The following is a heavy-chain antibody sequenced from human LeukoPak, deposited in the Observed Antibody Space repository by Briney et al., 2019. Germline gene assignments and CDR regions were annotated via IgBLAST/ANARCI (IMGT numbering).Heavy chain of an antibody. CDR1: GGSISGYY. CDR2: IYYSGST. V-gene: IGHV4-59*01. Sequence: PSETLSLTCTVSGGSISGYYWSWIRQPPGKGLEWIGYIYYSGSTNYNPSLKSQVTISVDTSKNQSSLKLSSVTAADTAVYYCARMDSGSYYPFDYWGQGTLVTVSS. D-gene: IGHD1-26*01. J-gene: IGHJ4*02. CDR3: ARMDSGSYYPFDY.